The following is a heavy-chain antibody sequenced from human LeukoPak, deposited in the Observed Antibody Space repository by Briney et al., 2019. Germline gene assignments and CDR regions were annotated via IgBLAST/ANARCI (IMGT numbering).Heavy chain of an antibody. J-gene: IGHJ5*02. Sequence: PGRSLRLSCAASGFTFSSYGMHRVRQAPGKGLEWVAVIWYDGSNKYYADSVKGRFTISRDNSKNTLYLQMNSLRAEDTAVYYCARGLRYCSGGSCYTTWFDPGGQGPLVTVPS. CDR2: IWYDGSNK. D-gene: IGHD2-15*01. V-gene: IGHV3-33*01. CDR1: GFTFSSYG. CDR3: ARGLRYCSGGSCYTTWFDP.